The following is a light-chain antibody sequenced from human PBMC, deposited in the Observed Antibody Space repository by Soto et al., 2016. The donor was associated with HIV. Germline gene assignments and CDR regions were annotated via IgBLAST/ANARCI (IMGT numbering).Light chain of an antibody. J-gene: IGLJ2*01. V-gene: IGLV3-21*03. CDR1: SIGNRN. Sequence: SYVLTQPPSVSVAPGKTAKITCGGDSIGNRNVHWYLQKPGQAPVMVVNDDSDRPSGIPERFSGSNSGSTATLTISGVEAGDEADYYCQVWDTNSDHPVFGGGTKLTVL. CDR3: QVWDTNSDHPV. CDR2: DDS.